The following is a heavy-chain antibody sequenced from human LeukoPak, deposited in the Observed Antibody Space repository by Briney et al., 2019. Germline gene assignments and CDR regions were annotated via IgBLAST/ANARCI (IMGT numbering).Heavy chain of an antibody. CDR1: GGSFSGYY. J-gene: IGHJ4*02. CDR3: ARGIYDYVWGSYRSMEFDY. Sequence: PSETLSLTCAVYGGSFSGYYWSWIRQPPGKGLEWIGEINHSGSTNYNPSLKSRVTISVDTSKNQFSLKLSSVTAADTAVYYCARGIYDYVWGSYRSMEFDYWGQGTLVTVSS. D-gene: IGHD3-16*02. CDR2: INHSGST. V-gene: IGHV4-34*01.